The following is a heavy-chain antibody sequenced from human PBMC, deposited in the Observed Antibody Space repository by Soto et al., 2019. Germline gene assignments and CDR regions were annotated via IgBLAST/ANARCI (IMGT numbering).Heavy chain of an antibody. CDR1: GFTFSSYS. CDR3: ASTPGDRTRAHWFDP. V-gene: IGHV3-53*01. Sequence: GGSLRLSCAASGFTFSSYSMNWVRQAPGKGLEWVSVIYSDGSAYYAGSVKGRFTISRDNSKNTLHLQMNSLRAEDTAVYYCASTPGDRTRAHWFDPWGQGTLVTVSS. D-gene: IGHD2-21*02. J-gene: IGHJ5*02. CDR2: IYSDGSA.